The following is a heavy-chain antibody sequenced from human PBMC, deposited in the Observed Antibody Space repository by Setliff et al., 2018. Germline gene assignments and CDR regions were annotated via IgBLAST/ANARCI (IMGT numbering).Heavy chain of an antibody. CDR2: TIPLFGTT. D-gene: IGHD5-18*01. CDR1: GGTFTNYG. V-gene: IGHV1-69*05. CDR3: AREGVDTRSSTDYRYYMDV. J-gene: IGHJ6*03. Sequence: SVKVSCKASGGTFTNYGVSWVRQAPGQGLEWMGGTIPLFGTTDYAQEFHGRLTIITDESTSTASMELTSLTSDDTAVYYCAREGVDTRSSTDYRYYMDVWGKGTTVTVSS.